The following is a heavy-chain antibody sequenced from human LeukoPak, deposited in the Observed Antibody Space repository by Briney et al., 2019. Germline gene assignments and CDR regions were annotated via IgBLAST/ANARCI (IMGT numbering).Heavy chain of an antibody. CDR2: IYYSGST. Sequence: SETLSLTCTVSGGSFSSGDYYWNWRRQHPGKGVEWIGYIYYSGSTYYNPSLKSRVTISVDTSKNQFSLKLSSVTAADTAVYYCARGSHGDYSDYWGQGTLVTVSS. D-gene: IGHD4-17*01. CDR1: GGSFSSGDYY. CDR3: ARGSHGDYSDY. V-gene: IGHV4-31*03. J-gene: IGHJ4*02.